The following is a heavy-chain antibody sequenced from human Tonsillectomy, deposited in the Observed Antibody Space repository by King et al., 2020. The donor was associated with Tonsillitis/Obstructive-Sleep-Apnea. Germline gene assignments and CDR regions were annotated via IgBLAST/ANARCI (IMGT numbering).Heavy chain of an antibody. V-gene: IGHV4-59*01. Sequence: QLQESGPGLVRPSETLSLTCTVSGGSISSYYWSWIRQPPGKGLEWIGYIHYSGSTKYNPSLKSRVTISVDTSKNQFSLKLSSVTAADTAVYYCARSYGSGSYFDYWGQGALVSVSS. CDR3: ARSYGSGSYFDY. CDR1: GGSISSYY. J-gene: IGHJ4*02. D-gene: IGHD3-10*01. CDR2: IHYSGST.